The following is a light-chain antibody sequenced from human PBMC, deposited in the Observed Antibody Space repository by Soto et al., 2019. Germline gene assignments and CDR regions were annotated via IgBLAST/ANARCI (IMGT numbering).Light chain of an antibody. Sequence: IPLTQSPSSLSASVGDRVTITYRASQGISTYLNWYQQKPGKAPKLLIYAASSLQSGVPSRFSGSGSETDFTLTISSLQPEDFATYSCQQSYSTTWTFGQGTKVDIK. CDR3: QQSYSTTWT. V-gene: IGKV1-39*01. CDR1: QGISTY. CDR2: AAS. J-gene: IGKJ1*01.